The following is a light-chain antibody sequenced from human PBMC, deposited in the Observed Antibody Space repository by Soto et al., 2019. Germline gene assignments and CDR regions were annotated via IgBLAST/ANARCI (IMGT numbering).Light chain of an antibody. CDR2: WAS. Sequence: DIVMTQSPDSLAVSLGERATINCKSSQSVLYSSNNKNYLALYQQKPGQPPKLLIYWASTRESGVPDRFSGSGSGTDFTLTISSLQAEDGAVYYCQQYYSTPLTFGGGTKVEIK. CDR1: QSVLYSSNNKNY. J-gene: IGKJ4*01. V-gene: IGKV4-1*01. CDR3: QQYYSTPLT.